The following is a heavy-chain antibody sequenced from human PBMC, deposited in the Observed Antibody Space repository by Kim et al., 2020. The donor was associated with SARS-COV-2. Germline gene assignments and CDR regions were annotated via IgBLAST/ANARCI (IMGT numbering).Heavy chain of an antibody. V-gene: IGHV1-3*01. J-gene: IGHJ6*02. D-gene: IGHD2-15*01. Sequence: ASVKVSCKASGYTFTSYAMHWVRQAPGQRLEWMGWINAGNGNTKYSQKFQGRVTITRDTSASTAYMELSSLRSEDTAVYYCARADIVVVVAATSYYYYYGMDVWGHGTTVTVSS. CDR2: INAGNGNT. CDR3: ARADIVVVVAATSYYYYYGMDV. CDR1: GYTFTSYA.